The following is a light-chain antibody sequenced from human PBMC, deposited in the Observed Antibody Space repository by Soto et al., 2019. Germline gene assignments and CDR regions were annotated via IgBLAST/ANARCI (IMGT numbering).Light chain of an antibody. V-gene: IGKV3-11*01. J-gene: IGKJ3*01. CDR1: QSVSSY. Sequence: EIVLTQSPATLSLSPGERATLSCRASQSVSSYLAWYQQKPGQAPRLLIYDASNRATGIPARFSGSGSGTDFTLTISSLEPEDFAVYFCQQSSNWPPVTFGPGTRVDIK. CDR3: QQSSNWPPVT. CDR2: DAS.